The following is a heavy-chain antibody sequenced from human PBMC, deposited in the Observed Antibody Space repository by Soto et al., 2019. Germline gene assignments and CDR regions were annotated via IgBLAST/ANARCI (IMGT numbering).Heavy chain of an antibody. J-gene: IGHJ6*02. Sequence: GGSLRLSCAASGFTFSNAWMSWVRQAPGKGLEWVGRIKSKTDGGTTDYAAPVKGRFTISRDDSKNTLYLQMNSLKTEDTAVYYCTTDTIVGAYYYYYYGMDVWGQGTTVIVSS. CDR2: IKSKTDGGTT. D-gene: IGHD1-26*01. CDR1: GFTFSNAW. CDR3: TTDTIVGAYYYYYYGMDV. V-gene: IGHV3-15*01.